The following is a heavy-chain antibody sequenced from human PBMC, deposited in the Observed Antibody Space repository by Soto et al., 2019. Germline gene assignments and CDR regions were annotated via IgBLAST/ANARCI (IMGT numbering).Heavy chain of an antibody. V-gene: IGHV4-39*01. Sequence: QLQLQESGPGLVKPSETLSLTCTVSGGSISSSSYYWGWIRQPPGKGLEWIGNIYYGGSTYYNPSLKSRVTISVDTSKHQFSLKLSSVTAADTAVYYCATNGPSYYYDSSGSIFDYWGQGTLVTVSS. CDR2: IYYGGST. CDR1: GGSISSSSYY. CDR3: ATNGPSYYYDSSGSIFDY. J-gene: IGHJ4*02. D-gene: IGHD3-22*01.